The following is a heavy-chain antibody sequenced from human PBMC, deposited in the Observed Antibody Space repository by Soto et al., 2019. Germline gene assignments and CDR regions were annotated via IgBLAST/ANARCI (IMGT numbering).Heavy chain of an antibody. CDR2: IRTKANNDAT. Sequence: GESLKISCTAAGFTFSGSDIHWVRQASGKGLEWVGRIRTKANNDATAYAASVKGRFTISRDDSKNTAYLEMNSLKTEDTAVYYCTRQGYGDYYYFYGMDVWGQGTTVTV. J-gene: IGHJ6*02. CDR1: GFTFSGSD. D-gene: IGHD4-17*01. V-gene: IGHV3-73*01. CDR3: TRQGYGDYYYFYGMDV.